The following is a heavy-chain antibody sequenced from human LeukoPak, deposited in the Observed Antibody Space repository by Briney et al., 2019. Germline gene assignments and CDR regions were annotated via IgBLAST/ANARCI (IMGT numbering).Heavy chain of an antibody. CDR1: GYTFTSYD. CDR2: MNPNSGNT. D-gene: IGHD2-15*01. V-gene: IGHV1-8*01. CDR3: ATEGLNCSGGSCYRTAAFDI. J-gene: IGHJ3*02. Sequence: ASVKVSCKASGYTFTSYDINWVRQATGQGLEWMGWMNPNSGNTGYAQKFQGRVTMTRNTSISTAYMELSSLRSEDTAVYYCATEGLNCSGGSCYRTAAFDIWGQGAMVTVSS.